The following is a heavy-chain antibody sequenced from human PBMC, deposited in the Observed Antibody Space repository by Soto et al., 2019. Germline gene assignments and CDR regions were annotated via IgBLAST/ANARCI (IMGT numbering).Heavy chain of an antibody. CDR3: AREYSSSTFDY. CDR1: GVSVSSGSYY. D-gene: IGHD6-13*01. V-gene: IGHV4-61*01. J-gene: IGHJ4*02. Sequence: PSETLSLTCTVSGVSVSSGSYYWSWIRQPPGKGLEWIGYIYYSGSTNYNPSLKSRVTISVDTSKNQFSLKLSSVTAADTAVYYCAREYSSSTFDYWGQGTLVTVSS. CDR2: IYYSGST.